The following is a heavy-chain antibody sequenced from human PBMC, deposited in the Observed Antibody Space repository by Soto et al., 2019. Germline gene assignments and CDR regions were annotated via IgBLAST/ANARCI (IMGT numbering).Heavy chain of an antibody. CDR3: ARELMTTVTFFDF. D-gene: IGHD4-17*01. CDR1: GFTFSDHY. CDR2: TRNKANSYTT. V-gene: IGHV3-72*01. Sequence: PGGSLRLSCVASGFTFSDHYIDWVRQAPGKGLEWVGRTRNKANSYTTEYAASVKGRFTISRDDSKNSLYLQMNSLKTEDTAVYYCARELMTTVTFFDFWGRGTLVTVSS. J-gene: IGHJ4*02.